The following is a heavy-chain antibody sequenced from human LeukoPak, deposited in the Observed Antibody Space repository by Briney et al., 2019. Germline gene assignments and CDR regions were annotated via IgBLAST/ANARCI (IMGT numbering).Heavy chain of an antibody. D-gene: IGHD4-17*01. J-gene: IGHJ3*02. Sequence: GGSLRLSCAASGFTFSSYAMSWVRQAPGKGLEWVSAIRGSGGSTYYADSVKGRFTISRDNSKNTLFLQMNSLRAEDTAIYYCAKDLVDYREDGPGAFDIWGQGTKVTVSS. V-gene: IGHV3-23*01. CDR2: IRGSGGST. CDR3: AKDLVDYREDGPGAFDI. CDR1: GFTFSSYA.